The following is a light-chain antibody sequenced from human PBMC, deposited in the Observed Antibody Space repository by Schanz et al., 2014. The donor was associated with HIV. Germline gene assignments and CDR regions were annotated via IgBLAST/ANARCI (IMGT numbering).Light chain of an antibody. Sequence: QSALTQPASVSGSPGQSVTISCTGTSSDVGGYNHVSWYQQHPGKAPKLMIYEVTKRPSGVPDRFSGSKSGNTASLTVSGLQAEDEADYYCSSYAGNSNNLNVVFGGGTKVTVL. CDR2: EVT. CDR1: SSDVGGYNH. V-gene: IGLV2-8*01. J-gene: IGLJ2*01. CDR3: SSYAGNSNNLNVV.